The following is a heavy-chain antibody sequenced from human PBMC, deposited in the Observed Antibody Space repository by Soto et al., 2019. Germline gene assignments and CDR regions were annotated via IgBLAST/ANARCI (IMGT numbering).Heavy chain of an antibody. D-gene: IGHD3-10*01. CDR1: GLTFSDAW. V-gene: IGHV3-15*07. CDR2: IKSRIDGGTT. J-gene: IGHJ5*02. CDR3: TTDPRLWWQHP. Sequence: PGGSLRLSCAASGLTFSDAWLNWVRQAPGKGLEWVARIKSRIDGGTTDYAAPVKGRFIISRDDSKNTLYLQMNSLITEDTAVYYCTTDPRLWWQHPRGEGTPVTVCS.